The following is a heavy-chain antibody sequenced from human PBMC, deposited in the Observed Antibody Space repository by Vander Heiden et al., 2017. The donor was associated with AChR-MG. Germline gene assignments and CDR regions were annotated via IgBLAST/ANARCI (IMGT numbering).Heavy chain of an antibody. V-gene: IGHV1-69*01. J-gene: IGHJ5*02. CDR3: ARDKFNDILTGYYRGSWFDP. CDR2: IIPIVGTA. Sequence: LEWMGGIIPIVGTADNAQKFQGRVTITADESTSTAYMELSSLRSEDTAVYYCARDKFNDILTGYYRGSWFDPWGQGTLVTVSS. D-gene: IGHD3-9*01.